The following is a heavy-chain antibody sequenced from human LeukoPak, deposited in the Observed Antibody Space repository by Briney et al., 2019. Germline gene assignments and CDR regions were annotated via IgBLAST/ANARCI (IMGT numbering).Heavy chain of an antibody. CDR2: IWYDGSNK. Sequence: GGSLRLSCAASGFTFSSYGMHWVRQAPGKGLEWVAVIWYDGSNKYYADSVKGRFTISRDNSKNTLYLQMNSLRAEDTAVYYCARDWRDYYASSGYVADWGQGTLVTVSS. CDR1: GFTFSSYG. J-gene: IGHJ4*02. V-gene: IGHV3-33*01. D-gene: IGHD3-22*01. CDR3: ARDWRDYYASSGYVAD.